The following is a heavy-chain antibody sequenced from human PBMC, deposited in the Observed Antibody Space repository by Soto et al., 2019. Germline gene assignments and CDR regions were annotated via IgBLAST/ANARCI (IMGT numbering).Heavy chain of an antibody. Sequence: QVVLLQSGAEVKEPGSSVRVSCQVSGSTFNNFAFSWVRQAPGHGPEWMGGIVVDSNTAEYSQRFQDRVTITADTSTDILYMELGSLTFEDTAVYYCARAIKRWEVNYYFDFWGQGTLVTVSS. V-gene: IGHV1-69*06. J-gene: IGHJ4*02. D-gene: IGHD1-26*01. CDR2: IVVDSNTA. CDR3: ARAIKRWEVNYYFDF. CDR1: GSTFNNFA.